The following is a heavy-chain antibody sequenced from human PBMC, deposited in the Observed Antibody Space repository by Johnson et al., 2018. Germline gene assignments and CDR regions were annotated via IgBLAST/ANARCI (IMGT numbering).Heavy chain of an antibody. CDR2: IFSNGIP. CDR3: SSSGYDKCFHT. J-gene: IGHJ1*01. V-gene: IGHV4-39*01. D-gene: IGHD5-12*01. Sequence: QVQLQESGPGLVKXSETLSLICTVSGGPILTSSYYWGWSRQPPGQGLDWIANIFSNGIPYYNPSLRSRLLMSLDTSQNQFSLKLPSVTAADTAIYYCSSSGYDKCFHTWGQGTPVTVSS. CDR1: GGPILTSSYY.